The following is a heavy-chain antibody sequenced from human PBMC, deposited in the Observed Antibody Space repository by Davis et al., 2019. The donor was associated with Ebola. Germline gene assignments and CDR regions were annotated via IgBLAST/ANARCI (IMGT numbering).Heavy chain of an antibody. J-gene: IGHJ5*02. V-gene: IGHV3-11*04. D-gene: IGHD3-16*02. Sequence: GESLKISCAASGFTFSDYYMSWIRQAPGKGLEWVSYISSSGSTKYYADSVKGRFTISRDNAKKSLYLQMNSLRAEDTAVYYCARQAFWGSYRCPDHWGQGTLVTVSS. CDR3: ARQAFWGSYRCPDH. CDR1: GFTFSDYY. CDR2: ISSSGSTK.